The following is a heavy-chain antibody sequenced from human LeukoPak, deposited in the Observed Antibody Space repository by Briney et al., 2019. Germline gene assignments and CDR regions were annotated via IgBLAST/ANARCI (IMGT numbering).Heavy chain of an antibody. CDR1: GYTFTSYA. CDR3: ARVSWYYDSSGYYRDGYFDY. CDR2: INTNTGNP. Sequence: ASVKVSCKASGYTFTSYAMNWVRQAPGQGLEWMGWINTNTGNPTYAQGFTGRFVFSLDTSVSTAYLQISSLKAEDTAVYYCARVSWYYDSSGYYRDGYFDYWGQGTLVTVSS. V-gene: IGHV7-4-1*02. D-gene: IGHD3-22*01. J-gene: IGHJ4*02.